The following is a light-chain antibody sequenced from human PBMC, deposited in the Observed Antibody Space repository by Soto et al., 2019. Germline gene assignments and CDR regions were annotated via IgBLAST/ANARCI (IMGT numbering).Light chain of an antibody. Sequence: QSVLTQPPSVSGAPGQTVTMSCTGSSSNFGAGYDVHWYQQLPGTAPKLLIYGSTNRPSGVPARFSGSKSDNSASLAITGLQADDEADDYCRSYDGICEGVIFGGGTKLTVL. CDR3: RSYDGICEGVI. V-gene: IGLV1-40*01. J-gene: IGLJ2*01. CDR1: SSNFGAGYD. CDR2: GST.